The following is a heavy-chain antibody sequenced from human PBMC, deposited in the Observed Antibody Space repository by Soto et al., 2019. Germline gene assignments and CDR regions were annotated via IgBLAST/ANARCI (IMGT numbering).Heavy chain of an antibody. V-gene: IGHV3-53*01. CDR2: LYSNGGT. J-gene: IGHJ4*02. CDR1: GISVNNNY. CDR3: ARGYCSGGSCYVFDF. D-gene: IGHD2-15*01. Sequence: LRLSCAASGISVNNNYMSWVRQAPGKGPEWVSVLYSNGGTHYADSLKGRFTISRDTSRNTVFLNMSSLRPEDTAVYCCARGYCSGGSCYVFDFWGQGTKVTVSS.